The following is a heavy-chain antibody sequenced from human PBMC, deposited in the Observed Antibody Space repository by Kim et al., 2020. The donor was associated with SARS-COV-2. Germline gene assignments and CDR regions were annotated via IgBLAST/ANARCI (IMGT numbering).Heavy chain of an antibody. Sequence: SETLSLTCAVYGGSFSGYYWSWIRQPPGKGLEWIGEINHSGSTNYNPSLKSRVTISVDTSKNQFSLKLSSVTAADTAVYYCARGPNSGYDRAHKRPDYYYYMDVWGKGTTVTVSS. V-gene: IGHV4-34*01. CDR1: GGSFSGYY. J-gene: IGHJ6*03. CDR2: INHSGST. D-gene: IGHD5-12*01. CDR3: ARGPNSGYDRAHKRPDYYYYMDV.